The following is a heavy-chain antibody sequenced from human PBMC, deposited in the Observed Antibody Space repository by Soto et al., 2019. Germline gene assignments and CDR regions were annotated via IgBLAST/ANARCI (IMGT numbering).Heavy chain of an antibody. CDR3: ARAGGYCGGGSCHPDDSYQYYMDV. J-gene: IGHJ6*03. V-gene: IGHV1-2*02. Sequence: QVQLVQSGAEVQKPGASMKVSCKASGYAFTGSYIHWVRQAPGQGLEWMGWINPKSGGRRLAQKFEGRVTMTRDTSLSTAYMELSSLRSDDTAVYYCARAGGYCGGGSCHPDDSYQYYMDVWGKGTTVTVSS. CDR2: INPKSGGR. CDR1: GYAFTGSY. D-gene: IGHD2-15*01.